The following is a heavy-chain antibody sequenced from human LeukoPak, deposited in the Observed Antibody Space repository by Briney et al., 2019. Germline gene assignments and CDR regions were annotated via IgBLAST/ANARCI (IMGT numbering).Heavy chain of an antibody. Sequence: ASVKVSCKXSGYTFTSYYMHWVRQAPGQGLEWMGIINPSGGSTSYAQKFQGRVTMTRDTSTSTVYMELSSLRSEDTAVYYCAFRRFDYYYMDVWGKGTTVTVSS. V-gene: IGHV1-46*01. CDR2: INPSGGST. J-gene: IGHJ6*03. CDR3: AFRRFDYYYMDV. CDR1: GYTFTSYY.